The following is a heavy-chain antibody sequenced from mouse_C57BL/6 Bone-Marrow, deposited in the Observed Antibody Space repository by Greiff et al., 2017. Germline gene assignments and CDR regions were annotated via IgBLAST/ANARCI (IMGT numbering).Heavy chain of an antibody. CDR1: GYTFTSYW. Sequence: QVRLQQPGAELVKPGASVKLSCKASGYTFTSYWMYWVKQRPGRGLEWIVGIDPNSGGTKYNEKFKSKATLTVDTPSSTAYMQLSSLTSADSAVYDCESSDDYDPYDWGQGTTLTVSS. J-gene: IGHJ2*01. V-gene: IGHV1-72*01. D-gene: IGHD2-4*01. CDR2: IDPNSGGT. CDR3: ESSDDYDPYD.